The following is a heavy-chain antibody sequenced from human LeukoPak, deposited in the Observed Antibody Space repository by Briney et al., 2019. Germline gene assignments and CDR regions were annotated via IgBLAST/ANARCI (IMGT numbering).Heavy chain of an antibody. CDR2: INAGNGNT. CDR1: GYTFTSYA. CDR3: ARATLPPLGELSLDY. D-gene: IGHD3-16*02. Sequence: ASVKVSCKASGYTFTSYAMHWVRQAPGQRLEWMGWINAGNGNTKYSQEFQGRVTITRDTSASTAYMELSSLRSEDMAVYYCARATLPPLGELSLDYWGQGTLVTVSS. J-gene: IGHJ4*02. V-gene: IGHV1-3*03.